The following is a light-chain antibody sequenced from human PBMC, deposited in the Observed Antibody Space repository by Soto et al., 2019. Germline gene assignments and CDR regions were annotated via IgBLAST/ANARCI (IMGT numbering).Light chain of an antibody. V-gene: IGKV3-20*01. CDR1: QSVSSSY. J-gene: IGKJ2*01. Sequence: EIVLTQSPGTLSLSPGERATLSCRASQSVSSSYLAWYQQKPGQAPRLLIYAASSRATGIPDRFSGSGYGTDFTLTISRLEPEDFAVYYCQQYGGSPPYTFGQGIKLEIK. CDR2: AAS. CDR3: QQYGGSPPYT.